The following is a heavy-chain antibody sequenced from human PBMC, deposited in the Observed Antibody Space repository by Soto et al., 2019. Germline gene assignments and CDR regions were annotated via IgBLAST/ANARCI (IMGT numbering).Heavy chain of an antibody. J-gene: IGHJ4*02. D-gene: IGHD6-19*01. V-gene: IGHV4-34*01. CDR2: IHHSGRT. CDR1: GGSVSGYY. Sequence: PSETLSLTCAVYGGSVSGYYWSWFRQPPGRGLEWIGEIHHSGRTSYNPSLKSRVTISADTSKNQFSLKLSSVTAADTAVYYCAKHSGWSFDYWGQGTLVTVSS. CDR3: AKHSGWSFDY.